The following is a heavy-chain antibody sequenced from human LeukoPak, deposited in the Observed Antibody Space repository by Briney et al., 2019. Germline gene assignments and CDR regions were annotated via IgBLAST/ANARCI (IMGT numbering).Heavy chain of an antibody. CDR2: IIPIFGTA. Sequence: GASVNVSCKASGGTFSSYAISWVRQAPGQGLEWMGGIIPIFGTANYAQKFQGRVTITADESTSTAYMELTSLRSEDTAVYYCAGEYDSSGYYLHAFDIWGQGTMVTVSS. CDR3: AGEYDSSGYYLHAFDI. CDR1: GGTFSSYA. D-gene: IGHD3-22*01. J-gene: IGHJ3*02. V-gene: IGHV1-69*13.